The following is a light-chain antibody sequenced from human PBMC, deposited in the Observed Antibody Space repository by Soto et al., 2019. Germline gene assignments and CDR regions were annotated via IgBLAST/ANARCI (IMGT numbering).Light chain of an antibody. J-gene: IGKJ2*01. V-gene: IGKV4-1*01. CDR3: QQYYSTPRT. CDR2: WAS. CDR1: QSVLYSSNNKNY. Sequence: DIVMTQSPDSLAVSLGERATINCKSSQSVLYSSNNKNYLAWYQQKPGQPPKLLIYWASTRESGVPDRFSRSGSGTDFTLTISNLQAEDVAVYYCQQYYSTPRTFGQGTKLEIK.